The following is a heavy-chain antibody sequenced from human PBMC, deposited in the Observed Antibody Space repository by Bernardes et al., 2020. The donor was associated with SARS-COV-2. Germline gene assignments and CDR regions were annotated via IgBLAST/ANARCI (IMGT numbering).Heavy chain of an antibody. CDR3: ARERGGGYFDS. CDR2: ITSGSTNT. D-gene: IGHD3-16*01. CDR1: GFTFSNFY. Sequence: GGSLRLSCAASGFTFSNFYMSWFRLAPGKGLEWVSYITSGSTNTDYADSVKGRLTISRDDAKNSLYLQMSGLRVEDTAVYYCARERGGGYFDSWGQGSLVTVSS. J-gene: IGHJ4*02. V-gene: IGHV3-11*05.